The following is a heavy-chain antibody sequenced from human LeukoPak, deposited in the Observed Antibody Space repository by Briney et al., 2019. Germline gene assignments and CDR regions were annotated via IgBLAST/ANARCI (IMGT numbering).Heavy chain of an antibody. CDR2: IISIFGTA. CDR1: GGTFSSYA. V-gene: IGHV1-69*13. D-gene: IGHD5-18*01. J-gene: IGHJ4*02. Sequence: ASVKVSCKASGGTFSSYAISWVRQAPGQGLEWMGGIISIFGTANYAQKFQGRVTITADESTSTAYMELSSLRSEDTAVYYCARGVVSSYGYWAEDWGQGTLVTVSS. CDR3: ARGVVSSYGYWAED.